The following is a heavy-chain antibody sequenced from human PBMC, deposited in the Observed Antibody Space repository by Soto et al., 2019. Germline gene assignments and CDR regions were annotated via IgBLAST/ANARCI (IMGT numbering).Heavy chain of an antibody. Sequence: VAVCCTASGDTIASYARQWARQSPGKRLEWMGGIIAIFGKAHYAKNFQGRVRITADESTSRAYMELSSLRSEDTAVYYCATAAMYDSVRRSFPWFDPWGQGTLGTVSS. D-gene: IGHD3-16*01. CDR3: ATAAMYDSVRRSFPWFDP. J-gene: IGHJ5*01. V-gene: IGHV1-69*01. CDR1: GDTIASYA. CDR2: IIAIFGKA.